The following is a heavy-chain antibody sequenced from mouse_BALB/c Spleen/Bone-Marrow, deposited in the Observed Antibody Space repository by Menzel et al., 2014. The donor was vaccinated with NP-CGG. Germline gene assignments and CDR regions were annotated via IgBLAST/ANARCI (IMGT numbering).Heavy chain of an antibody. CDR1: GYSITSGYF. CDR3: ARTYYRYGAYYFDC. D-gene: IGHD2-14*01. CDR2: ISYDGSN. J-gene: IGHJ2*01. Sequence: EVQLQQSGPGLVKPSQSLSLTCSVTGYSITSGYFWNWIRQFPGNKLEWMGYISYDGSNNYNPSLKNRISITRDTSKNQSFLKLSSVTSEDTATYYCARTYYRYGAYYFDCWGQGTTLTVSS. V-gene: IGHV3-6*02.